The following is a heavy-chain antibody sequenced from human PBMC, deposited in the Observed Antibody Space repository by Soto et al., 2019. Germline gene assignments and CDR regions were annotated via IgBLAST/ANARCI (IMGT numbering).Heavy chain of an antibody. CDR2: IYYSGST. D-gene: IGHD4-4*01. CDR3: ARVKVTTSGRYGMDV. V-gene: IGHV4-31*03. J-gene: IGHJ6*02. CDR1: GGSISSGGYY. Sequence: SETLSLTCTVSGGSISSGGYYWSWIRQHPGKGLEWIGYIYYSGSTYYNPSLKSRVTISVDTSKNQFSLKLSSVTAADTAAYYCARVKVTTSGRYGMDVWGQGTTVTVSS.